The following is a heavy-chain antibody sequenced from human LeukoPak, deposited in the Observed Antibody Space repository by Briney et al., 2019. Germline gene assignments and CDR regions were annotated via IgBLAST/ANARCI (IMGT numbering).Heavy chain of an antibody. CDR2: ISGSGGST. CDR3: ASTPREYQLPGVAFDI. J-gene: IGHJ3*02. V-gene: IGHV3-23*01. CDR1: GFTFSSYA. D-gene: IGHD2-2*01. Sequence: PGGSLRLSCAASGFTFSSYAMSWVRQAPGKGLEWVSGISGSGGSTYYADSVKGRFTISRDNSKNTLYLQMNSLRAEDTAVYYCASTPREYQLPGVAFDIWGQGTMVTVSS.